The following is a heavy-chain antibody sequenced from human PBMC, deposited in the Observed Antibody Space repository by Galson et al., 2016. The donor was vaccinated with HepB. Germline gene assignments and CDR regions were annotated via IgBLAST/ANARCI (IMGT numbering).Heavy chain of an antibody. D-gene: IGHD3-16*02. J-gene: IGHJ4*02. V-gene: IGHV3-23*01. Sequence: SLRLSCAASGFTFSNYVISWVRQAPGKGLEWVSVISVNGDSTSYADAVKGRFTISRDNSKNTLYLQMNSLRVDDTAVYYCAKDSDGDYVRGSYRSPLTSFDYWGQGTLVTVSS. CDR2: ISVNGDST. CDR3: AKDSDGDYVRGSYRSPLTSFDY. CDR1: GFTFSNYV.